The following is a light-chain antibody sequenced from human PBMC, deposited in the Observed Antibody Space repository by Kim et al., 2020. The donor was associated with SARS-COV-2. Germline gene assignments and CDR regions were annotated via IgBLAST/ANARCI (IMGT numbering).Light chain of an antibody. CDR2: GAS. CDR3: QQYNNWPSHT. CDR1: QTVSSN. J-gene: IGKJ2*01. Sequence: EIVMTQSPATLSVSPGERATLSCRASQTVSSNLAWYQQKPGQAPRLLIYGASTRAIGIPDRFSGSGSGTEFTLTISSLQSEDFAVYYCQQYNNWPSHTFGQGTKVDIK. V-gene: IGKV3-15*01.